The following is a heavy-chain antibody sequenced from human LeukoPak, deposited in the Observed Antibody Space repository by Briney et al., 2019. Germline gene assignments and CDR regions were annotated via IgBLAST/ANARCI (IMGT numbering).Heavy chain of an antibody. CDR1: GGTFSSYA. D-gene: IGHD6-13*01. Sequence: SVKVFCKASGGTFSSYAISWVRQAPGQGLEWMGGIIPIFGTANYAQKFQGRVTITADESTSTAYMELSSLRSEDTAVYYCASPTPRYSSSWPPLYYFDYWGQGTLVTVSS. CDR3: ASPTPRYSSSWPPLYYFDY. V-gene: IGHV1-69*13. CDR2: IIPIFGTA. J-gene: IGHJ4*02.